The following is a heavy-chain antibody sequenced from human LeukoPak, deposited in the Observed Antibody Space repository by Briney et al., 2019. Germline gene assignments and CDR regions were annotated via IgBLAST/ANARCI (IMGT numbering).Heavy chain of an antibody. Sequence: PSETLSLICTVSGGSISSYYWSWIRQPPGKGLEWIGYIYYSGSTNYNPSLKSRVTISVDTSKNQFSLKLSSVTAADTAVYYCARDSKPAPAAFDIWGQGTMVTVSS. CDR1: GGSISSYY. CDR3: ARDSKPAPAAFDI. J-gene: IGHJ3*02. CDR2: IYYSGST. D-gene: IGHD2/OR15-2a*01. V-gene: IGHV4-59*01.